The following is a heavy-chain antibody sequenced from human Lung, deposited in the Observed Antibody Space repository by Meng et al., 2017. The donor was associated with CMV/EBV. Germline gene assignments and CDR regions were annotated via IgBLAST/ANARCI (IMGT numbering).Heavy chain of an antibody. J-gene: IGHJ6*02. Sequence: SVXVSXXASGYTFTTYDINWVRQATGQGLEWMGWMNPNSGNTGYAQKFQGRVAMTRVTSISTAYMEPSSLTSDDTAVYYCARTRIEVEPDGTKIKYYNYGMDVWGQGXTVTVSS. V-gene: IGHV1-8*01. D-gene: IGHD2-15*01. CDR3: ARTRIEVEPDGTKIKYYNYGMDV. CDR1: GYTFTTYD. CDR2: MNPNSGNT.